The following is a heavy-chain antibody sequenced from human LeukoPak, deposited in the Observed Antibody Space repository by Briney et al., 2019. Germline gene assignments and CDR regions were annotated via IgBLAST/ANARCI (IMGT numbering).Heavy chain of an antibody. V-gene: IGHV1-69*13. D-gene: IGHD3-22*01. CDR1: GGTFSSYA. Sequence: SVKVSCKASGGTFSSYAISWVRQAPGQGLEWMGAIIPIFGTANYAQKFQGRVTITANESTSTAYMELSSLRSEDTAVDYCARVGGIRYYYDSSGYLNWFDPWGQGTLVTVSS. J-gene: IGHJ5*02. CDR2: IIPIFGTA. CDR3: ARVGGIRYYYDSSGYLNWFDP.